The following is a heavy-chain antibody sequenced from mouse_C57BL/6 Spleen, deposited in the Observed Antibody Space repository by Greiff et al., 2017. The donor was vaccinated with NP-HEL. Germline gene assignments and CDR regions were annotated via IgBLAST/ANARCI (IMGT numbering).Heavy chain of an antibody. CDR2: ISSGGDYI. V-gene: IGHV5-9-1*02. J-gene: IGHJ2*01. CDR1: GFTFSSYA. Sequence: EVMLVESGEGLVKPGGSLKLSCAASGFTFSSYAMSWVRQTPEKRLEWVAYISSGGDYIYYADTVKGRFTISRDKARNTLYLQMSSLKSEDTAMYYCTRSGTTVVFDYWGQGTTLTVSS. D-gene: IGHD1-1*01. CDR3: TRSGTTVVFDY.